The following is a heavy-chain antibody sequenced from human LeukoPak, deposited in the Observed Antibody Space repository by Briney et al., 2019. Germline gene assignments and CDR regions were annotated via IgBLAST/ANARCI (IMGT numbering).Heavy chain of an antibody. CDR2: ISSSGSTI. CDR1: GFTFSSYE. J-gene: IGHJ6*03. V-gene: IGHV3-48*03. Sequence: GGSLRLSCAASGFTFSSYEMNWVRQAPGKGLEWVSYISSSGSTIYYADSVKGRFTISRDNAKNSLYLQMNSLRAEDTAVYYCARRGYSYGPAYYYYYMDVWGKGTTVTVSS. D-gene: IGHD5-18*01. CDR3: ARRGYSYGPAYYYYYMDV.